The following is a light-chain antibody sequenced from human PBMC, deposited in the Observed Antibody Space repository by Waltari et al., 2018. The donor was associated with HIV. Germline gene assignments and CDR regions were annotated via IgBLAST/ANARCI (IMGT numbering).Light chain of an antibody. V-gene: IGLV1-44*01. CDR2: RNK. Sequence: QSVLTQTPSLSWTPGQRVTISCSGGYSIIGRTTVNWYQQFPGTAARLRIYRNKQRPSGGPDRFSCSKSGTSASLVISELQSQDEADYHCAAWDDRLHGELFGGGTKLTVL. CDR3: AAWDDRLHGEL. CDR1: YSIIGRTT. J-gene: IGLJ2*01.